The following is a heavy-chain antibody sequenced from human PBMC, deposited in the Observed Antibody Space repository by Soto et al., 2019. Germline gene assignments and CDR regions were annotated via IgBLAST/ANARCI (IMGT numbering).Heavy chain of an antibody. J-gene: IGHJ4*02. V-gene: IGHV4-59*01. CDR1: GGSISSSS. Sequence: SETLSLTCTVSGGSISSSSWSWIRQPPGRGLEWIGHIYNNGRTDYNPSLKSRVTISVDTSKNHFSLKLSSVTPADTAVYYCARARFCTSTSCYHYFDFWGQGTPVTVSS. D-gene: IGHD2-2*01. CDR3: ARARFCTSTSCYHYFDF. CDR2: IYNNGRT.